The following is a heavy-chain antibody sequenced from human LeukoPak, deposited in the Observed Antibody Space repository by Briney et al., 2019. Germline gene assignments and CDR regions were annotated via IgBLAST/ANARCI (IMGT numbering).Heavy chain of an antibody. CDR3: AKDTAMVFFLDY. Sequence: SGGSLRLSCAASGFTFSSYAMSWVRQAPGKGLEWVSAISGSGGSTYYADSVKGRFTISRDNSKNTLYLQMNSLRAEDTAVYYCAKDTAMVFFLDYWGQGTLVTVSS. CDR2: ISGSGGST. V-gene: IGHV3-23*01. D-gene: IGHD5-18*01. CDR1: GFTFSSYA. J-gene: IGHJ4*02.